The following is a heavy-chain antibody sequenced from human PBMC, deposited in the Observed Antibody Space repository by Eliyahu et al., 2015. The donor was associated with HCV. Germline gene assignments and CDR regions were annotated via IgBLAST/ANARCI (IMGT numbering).Heavy chain of an antibody. J-gene: IGHJ4*02. Sequence: QVQLQESGPGLVRPSQTLSLTCPXSGXPITXGGYYWSWIRQHPGKGLEWIGYISFGGSTYYNPSLKSRVTISVDPSRNQFSLKLTSVAAADTAIYYCASHNYDILTGYYTFDYWGQGTLVTVSS. CDR2: ISFGGST. CDR1: GXPITXGGYY. CDR3: ASHNYDILTGYYTFDY. V-gene: IGHV4-31*03. D-gene: IGHD3-9*01.